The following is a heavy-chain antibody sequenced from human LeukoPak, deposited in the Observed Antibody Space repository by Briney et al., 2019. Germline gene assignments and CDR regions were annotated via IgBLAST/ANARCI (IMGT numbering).Heavy chain of an antibody. V-gene: IGHV4-4*02. CDR1: GGSISSSNW. CDR3: ARIREDSSGWYRGTYFDY. Sequence: SETLSLTCAVSGGSISSSNWWSCVRPPPGKGLEWIGEIYHSGSTNYNPSLKSRVTISVDKSKNQFSLKLSSVTAADTAVYYCARIREDSSGWYRGTYFDYWGQGTLVSVSS. D-gene: IGHD6-19*01. J-gene: IGHJ4*02. CDR2: IYHSGST.